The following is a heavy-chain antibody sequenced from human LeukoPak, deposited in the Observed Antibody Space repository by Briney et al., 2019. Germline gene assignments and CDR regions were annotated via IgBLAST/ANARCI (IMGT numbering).Heavy chain of an antibody. J-gene: IGHJ4*02. CDR2: IYYSGST. V-gene: IGHV4-39*01. CDR3: ARGGGSYYPDY. Sequence: KPSETLSLTCTVSGGSISSSSYYWGWIRQVPGKGLEWIGSIYYSGSTYYNPSLKSRVTISLDTSENQFSLKLSSVTAADTAVYYCARGGGSYYPDYWDQGTLVTVSS. CDR1: GGSISSSSYY. D-gene: IGHD1-26*01.